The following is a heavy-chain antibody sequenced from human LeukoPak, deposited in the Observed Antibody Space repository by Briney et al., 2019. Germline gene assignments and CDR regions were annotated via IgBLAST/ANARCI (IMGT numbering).Heavy chain of an antibody. Sequence: SETLSLTCTVSGGSISSGDYYWSWIRQPPGKGLEWIGYIYYSGSTYYNPSLKSRVTISVDMSKNQFSLKLSSVTAADTAVYYCASQAYCGGDCYNDYWGQGILVTVSS. CDR3: ASQAYCGGDCYNDY. CDR1: GGSISSGDYY. V-gene: IGHV4-30-4*01. CDR2: IYYSGST. D-gene: IGHD2-21*02. J-gene: IGHJ4*02.